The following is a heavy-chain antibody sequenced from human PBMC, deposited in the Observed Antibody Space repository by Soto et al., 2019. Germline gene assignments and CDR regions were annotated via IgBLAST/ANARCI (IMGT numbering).Heavy chain of an antibody. CDR3: ARTEARALKLGVPAASLRRGTRHYYYYGMDV. CDR1: GYTFTSYG. CDR2: ISAYNGNT. J-gene: IGHJ6*02. V-gene: IGHV1-18*01. Sequence: GASVKVSCKASGYTFTSYGISWVRQAPGQGLEWMGWISAYNGNTNYAQELQGRVTMTTDTSTSTAYMELRSLRSDDTAVYYCARTEARALKLGVPAASLRRGTRHYYYYGMDVSGQGTTVTVSS. D-gene: IGHD2-2*01.